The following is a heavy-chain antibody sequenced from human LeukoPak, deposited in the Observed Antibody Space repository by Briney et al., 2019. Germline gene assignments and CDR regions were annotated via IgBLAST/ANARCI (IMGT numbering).Heavy chain of an antibody. CDR1: SCSINTSNYY. Sequence: SETLSLTCTVSSCSINTSNYYRGWTRQPPGKGLEWIGNIFYRGGTYYSPSLKSRVTISLDTSRNQFSLNLNSVTAAATAVYYCEKSNGYGLVDIWGQGTMVTVSS. CDR3: EKSNGYGLVDI. D-gene: IGHD3-10*01. J-gene: IGHJ3*02. V-gene: IGHV4-39*07. CDR2: IFYRGGT.